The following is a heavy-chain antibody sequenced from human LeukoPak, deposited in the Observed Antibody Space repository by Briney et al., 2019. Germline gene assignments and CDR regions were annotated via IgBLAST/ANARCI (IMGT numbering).Heavy chain of an antibody. CDR2: ISYSGST. CDR3: ARHLRRYYYDSSDRLWGAFDI. CDR1: TVSLTTSNYY. J-gene: IGHJ3*02. D-gene: IGHD3-22*01. V-gene: IGHV4-39*01. Sequence: PSETLSLTCTVSTVSLTTSNYYWGWIRQAPGEGLEWIGSISYSGSTYYNPSLRSRVTISVDTSKNQFSLHLNSVTAADTALFYCARHLRRYYYDSSDRLWGAFDIWGQGTLVIVSS.